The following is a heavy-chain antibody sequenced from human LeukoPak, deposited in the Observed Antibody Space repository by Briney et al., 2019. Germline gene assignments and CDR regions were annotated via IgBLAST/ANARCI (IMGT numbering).Heavy chain of an antibody. V-gene: IGHV4-34*01. Sequence: PSETLSLTCAVYGGSFSGYYWSWIRQPPGKGLEWTGEINHSGSTNYNPSLKSRVTMSVDASKNQFSLKLSSVTAADTAVYYCARAGYYDFSNWFDPWGQGTLVTVSS. CDR3: ARAGYYDFSNWFDP. CDR1: GGSFSGYY. CDR2: INHSGST. D-gene: IGHD3-3*01. J-gene: IGHJ5*02.